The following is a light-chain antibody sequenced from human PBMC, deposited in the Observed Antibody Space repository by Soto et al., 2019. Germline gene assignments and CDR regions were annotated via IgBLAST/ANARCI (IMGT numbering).Light chain of an antibody. CDR3: QQSYTYPRT. CDR1: QNIYNY. CDR2: AAT. J-gene: IGKJ1*01. V-gene: IGKV1-39*01. Sequence: DIQMTQPPSSLSASVGDRVTVTCRTSQNIYNYLNWYQQKPGKAPKLLIYAATSLQSGVPSRFSGSGSGTDFTLTISSLQAEDFATYYCQQSYTYPRTFGQGTKVDIK.